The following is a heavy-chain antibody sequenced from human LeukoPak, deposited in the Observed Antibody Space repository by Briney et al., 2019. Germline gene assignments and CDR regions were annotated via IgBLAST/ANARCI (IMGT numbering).Heavy chain of an antibody. D-gene: IGHD6-6*01. CDR2: IYPGDSDT. CDR3: ARHGSSPSGDYVPIDY. V-gene: IGHV5-51*01. Sequence: PGESLKISCKGSGYSFTSYWIGWVRQMPGKGLEWMGIIYPGDSDTRYSPSFQGQVTISADKSISTAYLQWSSLKASDTAMFYCARHGSSPSGDYVPIDYWGQGTLVTVSS. CDR1: GYSFTSYW. J-gene: IGHJ4*02.